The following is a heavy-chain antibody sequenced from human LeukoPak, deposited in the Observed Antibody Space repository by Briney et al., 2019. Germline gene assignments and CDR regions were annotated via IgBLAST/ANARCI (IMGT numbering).Heavy chain of an antibody. CDR2: ISYDGSNK. Sequence: GGSLRLSCAASGFTFSSYAMHWVRQAPGKGLEWVAVISYDGSNKYYADSVKGRFTISRDNSKNTLYLQMNSLRAEDTAVYYCARVGDPIVVVPAAPDYWGQGTLVTVSS. CDR1: GFTFSSYA. D-gene: IGHD2-2*01. V-gene: IGHV3-30-3*01. CDR3: ARVGDPIVVVPAAPDY. J-gene: IGHJ4*02.